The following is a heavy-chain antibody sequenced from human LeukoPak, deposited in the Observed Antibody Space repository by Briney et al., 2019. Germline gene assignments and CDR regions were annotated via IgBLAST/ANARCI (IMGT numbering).Heavy chain of an antibody. V-gene: IGHV1-69*04. Sequence: EASVKVSCKASGYTFTSYGISWVRQAPGQGLEWMGRIIPILGIANYAQKFQGRVTITADKSTSTAYMELSSLRSEDTAVYYCARDRIEGYYYYYYGMDVWGQGTTVTVSS. CDR1: GYTFTSYG. J-gene: IGHJ6*02. CDR2: IIPILGIA. CDR3: ARDRIEGYYYYYYGMDV.